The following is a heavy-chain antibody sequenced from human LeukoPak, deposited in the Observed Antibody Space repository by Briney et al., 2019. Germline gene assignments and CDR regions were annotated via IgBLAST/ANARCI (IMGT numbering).Heavy chain of an antibody. J-gene: IGHJ4*02. Sequence: SETLSLTCTVSGGSISSYYWSWIRQPPGKGLEWIGYIDYRGSTNYNPSLKSRVTISVDTSKNQFSLKLSSVTAADTAVYYCARDYYGSGSFGYWGQGTLVTVSS. CDR1: GGSISSYY. CDR2: IDYRGST. D-gene: IGHD3-10*01. CDR3: ARDYYGSGSFGY. V-gene: IGHV4-59*01.